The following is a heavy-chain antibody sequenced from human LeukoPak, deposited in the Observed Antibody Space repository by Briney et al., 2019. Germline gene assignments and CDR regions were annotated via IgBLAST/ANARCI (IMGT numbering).Heavy chain of an antibody. V-gene: IGHV1-69*13. D-gene: IGHD2-15*01. CDR2: IIPIFGTA. Sequence: ASVRVSCKASGGTFSSYAISWVRQAPGQGLEWMGGIIPIFGTANYAQKFQGRVTITADESTSTAYMELSSLRSEDTAVYYCARGAAILPFDIWGQGTMVTVSS. CDR3: ARGAAILPFDI. J-gene: IGHJ3*02. CDR1: GGTFSSYA.